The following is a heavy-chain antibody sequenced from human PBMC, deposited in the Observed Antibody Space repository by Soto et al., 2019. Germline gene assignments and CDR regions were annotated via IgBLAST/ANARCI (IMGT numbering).Heavy chain of an antibody. CDR3: ARQTAMVLNYYGMDV. J-gene: IGHJ6*02. Sequence: GESLKISCKGSGYSFTSYWIGWVRQMPGKGLEWMGIIYPGDSDTRYSPSFQGQVTISADKSISTAYLQWSSLKASDTAMYYCARQTAMVLNYYGMDVWGQGTTVTVSS. CDR2: IYPGDSDT. CDR1: GYSFTSYW. D-gene: IGHD5-18*01. V-gene: IGHV5-51*01.